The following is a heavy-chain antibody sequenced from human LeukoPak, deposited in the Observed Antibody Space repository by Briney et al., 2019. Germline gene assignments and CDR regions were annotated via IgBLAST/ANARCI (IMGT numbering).Heavy chain of an antibody. CDR2: IYGGGST. Sequence: GGSLRLSCAASGFTVSSSYMNWVRQAPGKGLEWVSLIYGGGSTYYADSVKGRFTISRDNSKSTLYLQMNSLRAEDTAVYYCARRGDGGRSFDYWGQGTLVTVSS. CDR1: GFTVSSSY. J-gene: IGHJ4*02. D-gene: IGHD4-23*01. CDR3: ARRGDGGRSFDY. V-gene: IGHV3-53*01.